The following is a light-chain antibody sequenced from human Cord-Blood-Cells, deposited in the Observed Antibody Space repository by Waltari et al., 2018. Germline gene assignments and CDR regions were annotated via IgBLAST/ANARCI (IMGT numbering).Light chain of an antibody. V-gene: IGKV1-5*01. J-gene: IGKJ1*01. CDR3: QPYNSYSWT. CDR2: DAS. CDR1: QSISSW. Sequence: DIQMTQSPSTLSASVGDRVTITCRASQSISSWLAWYQQKPGKAPKLLIYDASSLESGVPARFSGSGSGTEFTLTISSLHPDDFATYYCQPYNSYSWTFGQGTKVEIK.